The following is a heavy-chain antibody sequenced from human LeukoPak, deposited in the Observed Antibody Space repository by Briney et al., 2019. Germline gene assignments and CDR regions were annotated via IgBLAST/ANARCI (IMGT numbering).Heavy chain of an antibody. D-gene: IGHD5-24*01. CDR1: GFTFSNYA. J-gene: IGHJ4*02. CDR3: AKLGRGYKWYYFDY. CDR2: TDT. Sequence: GGSLRLSCAASGFTFSNYAMSWVRQAPGKGLEWVSSTDTYFADSVKGRFTISRDNSKNTLFLQMNSLRAEDTAIYYCAKLGRGYKWYYFDYWGQGTLVTVSS. V-gene: IGHV3-23*05.